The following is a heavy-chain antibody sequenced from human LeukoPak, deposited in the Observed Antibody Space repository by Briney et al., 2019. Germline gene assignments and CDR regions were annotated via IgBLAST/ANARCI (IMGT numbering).Heavy chain of an antibody. D-gene: IGHD4-17*01. CDR1: GGTFSSYA. J-gene: IGHJ4*02. CDR3: ARGLSKKLRESVFDY. Sequence: GASVKVSCKASGGTFSSYAISWVRQAPGQGLEWMGGIIPIFGTANYAQKFQGRVTITADESTSTAYMELSSLRSEDTAVYYCARGLSKKLRESVFDYWGQGTLVTVSS. CDR2: IIPIFGTA. V-gene: IGHV1-69*13.